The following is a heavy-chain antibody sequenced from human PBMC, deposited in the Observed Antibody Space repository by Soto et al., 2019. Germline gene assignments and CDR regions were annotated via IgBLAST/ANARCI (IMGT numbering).Heavy chain of an antibody. V-gene: IGHV4-39*01. J-gene: IGHJ6*03. CDR1: GGSISSSSYY. D-gene: IGHD3-10*01. CDR3: ARPGGSHGSGSHNYYYYMDV. Sequence: SETLSLTCTVSGGSISSSSYYWGWIRQPPGKGLEWIGSIYYSGSTYYNPSLKSRVTISVDTSKNQFSLKLSSVTAADTAVYYCARPGGSHGSGSHNYYYYMDVWGKGTTVTVSS. CDR2: IYYSGST.